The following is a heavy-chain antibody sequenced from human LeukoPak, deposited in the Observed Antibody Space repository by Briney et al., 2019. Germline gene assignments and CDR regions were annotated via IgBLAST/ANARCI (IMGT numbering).Heavy chain of an antibody. D-gene: IGHD2-21*02. CDR3: AITVDCRATTDCYSYFHH. J-gene: IGHJ1*01. CDR2: ISWNTSSI. Sequence: GGSLRLSCAAPGFTFDDYAMHWVRQAPGKGLEWVSGISWNTSSIGYADSVKGRFTISRDNAKDTLYLQVNSLRAEDTAVYYCAITVDCRATTDCYSYFHHWGQGTLVTVSS. CDR1: GFTFDDYA. V-gene: IGHV3-9*01.